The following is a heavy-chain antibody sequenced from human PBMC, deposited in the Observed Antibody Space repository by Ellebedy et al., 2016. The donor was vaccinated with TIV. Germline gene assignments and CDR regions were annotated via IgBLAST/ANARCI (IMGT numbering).Heavy chain of an antibody. CDR1: GFTFSSYW. V-gene: IGHV3-74*01. CDR2: INKDGSST. Sequence: GGSLRLSXAASGFTFSSYWMHWVRQAPGKGLVLVSRINKDGSSTNYADSVKGRFTISRDNAQNTLYLQMNSLRAEDTAVYYCARDGVWGGDYWGQGTLVIVSS. J-gene: IGHJ4*02. CDR3: ARDGVWGGDY. D-gene: IGHD2-8*01.